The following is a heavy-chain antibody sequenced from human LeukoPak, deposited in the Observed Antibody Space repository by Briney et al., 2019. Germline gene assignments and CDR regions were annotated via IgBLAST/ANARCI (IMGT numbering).Heavy chain of an antibody. D-gene: IGHD2-2*01. V-gene: IGHV3-30*04. J-gene: IGHJ3*01. Sequence: GGSLRLSCAASGFRFNNYDMHWVRQPPGTGLEWVADISMDGIQEYYADSVKGRFSISRDNSKNTLYLQMNSLRSEDTAVYYCAREVYCYALDAFFLWGEGTMVTVSS. CDR2: ISMDGIQE. CDR3: AREVYCYALDAFFL. CDR1: GFRFNNYD.